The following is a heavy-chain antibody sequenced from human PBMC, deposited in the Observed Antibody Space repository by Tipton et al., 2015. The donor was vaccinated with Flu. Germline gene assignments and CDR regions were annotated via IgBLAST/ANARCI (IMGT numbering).Heavy chain of an antibody. CDR1: GFTFSNYA. CDR2: ISGSGGSA. CDR3: AKDANWAFDY. D-gene: IGHD1-1*01. J-gene: IGHJ4*02. Sequence: SLRLSCAASGFTFSNYAMRWVRQAPGKGLQWVSTISGSGGSAYFADSVKGRFTISRDDSKNTLYLQMNSLIAEDTAVYYCAKDANWAFDYWGQGTLVTVSS. V-gene: IGHV3-23*01.